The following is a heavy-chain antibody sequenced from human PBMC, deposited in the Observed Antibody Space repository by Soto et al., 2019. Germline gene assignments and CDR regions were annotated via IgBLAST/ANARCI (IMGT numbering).Heavy chain of an antibody. J-gene: IGHJ6*03. Sequence: PGESLKISCKGSGYSFTSYWIGWVRQMPGKGLEWMGIIYPGDSDTRYSPSFQGQVTISADKSISTAYLQWSSLKASETAMYYCASHDEVEPAAAWGYYYMDVWGKGTTVTVSS. CDR1: GYSFTSYW. D-gene: IGHD2-2*01. CDR3: ASHDEVEPAAAWGYYYMDV. V-gene: IGHV5-51*01. CDR2: IYPGDSDT.